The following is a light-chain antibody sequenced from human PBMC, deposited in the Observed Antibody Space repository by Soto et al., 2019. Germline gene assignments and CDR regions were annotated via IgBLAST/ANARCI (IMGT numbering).Light chain of an antibody. Sequence: EIVLTQSPGTLSLSPGERATLSCRASQSVSATYLAWYQQKPGQAPRLLIYGASTRATGIADRFSGSGSGPDFTLTISRLEPEDIAVYYCQQCDRSPYTFGQGTKLEIK. CDR3: QQCDRSPYT. V-gene: IGKV3-20*01. CDR1: QSVSATY. CDR2: GAS. J-gene: IGKJ2*01.